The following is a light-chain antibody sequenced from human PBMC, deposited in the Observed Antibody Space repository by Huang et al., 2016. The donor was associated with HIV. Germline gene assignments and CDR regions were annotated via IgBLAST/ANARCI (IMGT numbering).Light chain of an antibody. CDR2: CAS. J-gene: IGKJ2*01. V-gene: IGKV3-15*01. CDR3: QQYNNWLL. Sequence: EIVLTQSPATLSVSPGERATLSCRASQSVSSNLAWYQQKPGQPPRLLIYCASTRATGIPARFSGSGSGTEFTLTISSLQSEDFAVYYCQQYNNWLLFGQGTKVEIK. CDR1: QSVSSN.